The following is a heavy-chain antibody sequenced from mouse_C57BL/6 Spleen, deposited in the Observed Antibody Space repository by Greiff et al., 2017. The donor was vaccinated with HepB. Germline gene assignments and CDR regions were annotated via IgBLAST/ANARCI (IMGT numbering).Heavy chain of an antibody. D-gene: IGHD1-1*01. V-gene: IGHV1-15*01. CDR2: IDPETGGT. CDR3: TRLSMTTVGAPDY. CDR1: GYTFTDYE. J-gene: IGHJ2*01. Sequence: AQLQQSGAELVRPGASVTLSCKASGYTFTDYEMHWVKQTPVHGLEWIGAIDPETGGTAYNQKFKGKAILTADKSSSTADMERRSLTSEDSAVYDCTRLSMTTVGAPDYWGEGTTLTVSS.